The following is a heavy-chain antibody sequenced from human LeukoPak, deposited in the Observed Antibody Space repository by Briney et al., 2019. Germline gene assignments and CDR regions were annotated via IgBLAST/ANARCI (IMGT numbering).Heavy chain of an antibody. CDR3: ARGRGTTMVRGVITNYFDL. J-gene: IGHJ2*01. Sequence: ASVKVSCRASGYTFTAYSIHWGRQAPGQGLEWMGWIDPNSGGTNYAQKFLGSVTMTGDTSINTAFMELSRLRSDDTAIYYCARGRGTTMVRGVITNYFDLWGRGSLVTVSS. CDR2: IDPNSGGT. D-gene: IGHD3-10*01. V-gene: IGHV1-2*02. CDR1: GYTFTAYS.